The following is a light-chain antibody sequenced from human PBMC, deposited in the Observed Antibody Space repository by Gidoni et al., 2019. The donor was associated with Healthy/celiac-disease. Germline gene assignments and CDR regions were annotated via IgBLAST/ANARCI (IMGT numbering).Light chain of an antibody. CDR2: KAS. J-gene: IGKJ2*01. V-gene: IGKV1-5*03. CDR3: QKYSRYYT. Sequence: DFQMTQSPSILSASVGDRVTITCLTSLSISSCLAWYQQKPGKAPKLLIYKASSLERGVPSRISGSGAGAEFTLTNSSLQHDDFTNYYCQKYSRYYTFGQGTKLEIK. CDR1: LSISSC.